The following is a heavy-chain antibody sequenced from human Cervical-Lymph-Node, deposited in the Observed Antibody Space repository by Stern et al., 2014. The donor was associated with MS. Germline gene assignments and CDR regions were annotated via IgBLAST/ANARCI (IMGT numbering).Heavy chain of an antibody. CDR1: GFSLSTTTMC. Sequence: QVTLRESGPALVQPTQTLTLTCSFSGFSLSTTTMCVSWIRQPPGKALEWLALTDWDGNKYYNPSLGTRLSISKDTSKNQVVLTMTNMAPVDTATYYCARVTAAGIFYYFGMDVWGPGTTVTVSS. V-gene: IGHV2-70*01. J-gene: IGHJ6*02. D-gene: IGHD3-3*02. CDR3: ARVTAAGIFYYFGMDV. CDR2: TDWDGNK.